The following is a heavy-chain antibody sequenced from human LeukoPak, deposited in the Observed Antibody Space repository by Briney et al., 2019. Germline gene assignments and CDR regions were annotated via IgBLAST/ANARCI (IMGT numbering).Heavy chain of an antibody. CDR1: GYSIRSGDY. D-gene: IGHD4-11*01. Sequence: KPSETLSLTCAVSGYSIRSGDYWGWIRQSPGKGLDWIGSIYHSGSTHYNPSLKSRVTISVDTSKNQFSLMLSSVTAADTAVYYCARNRSLTTTPGFDHWGQGTLVTVSS. CDR2: IYHSGST. J-gene: IGHJ4*02. CDR3: ARNRSLTTTPGFDH. V-gene: IGHV4-38-2*01.